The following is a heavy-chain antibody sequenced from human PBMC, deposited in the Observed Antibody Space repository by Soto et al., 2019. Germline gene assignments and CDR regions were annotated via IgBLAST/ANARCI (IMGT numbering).Heavy chain of an antibody. CDR2: INAGDGNT. V-gene: IGHV1-3*05. CDR3: TRDYYDSSGYYPKFDY. D-gene: IGHD3-22*01. Sequence: QVQLVQSGAEEKKPGASVTVSCKASGSTFTYYTVHWVCQAPAQRLEWMGWINAGDGNTKYSPDFQGRVTITKDTSAITVYRELRSLRSEDTAVYFCTRDYYDSSGYYPKFDYWGQGTLVTVSS. CDR1: GSTFTYYT. J-gene: IGHJ4*02.